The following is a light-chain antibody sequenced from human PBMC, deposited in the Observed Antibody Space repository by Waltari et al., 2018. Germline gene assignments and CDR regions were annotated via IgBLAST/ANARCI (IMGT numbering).Light chain of an antibody. J-gene: IGKJ4*01. V-gene: IGKV3-11*01. Sequence: EVALTQSPATLSLSPGERATLSCRASQSVSIYLVWYQQKPGQAPRLLISDASNRATGIPARFSGGGSGTDFTLTISSLEPEDSAVYYCQQRNTWPTVTFGGGTKVEIK. CDR2: DAS. CDR3: QQRNTWPTVT. CDR1: QSVSIY.